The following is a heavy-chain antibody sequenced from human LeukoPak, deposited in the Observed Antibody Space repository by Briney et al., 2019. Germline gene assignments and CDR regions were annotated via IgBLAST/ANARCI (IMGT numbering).Heavy chain of an antibody. J-gene: IGHJ1*01. Sequence: GASVKVSCKASGYTFTGYYMHWVRQAPGQGLEWMGWINPNSGGTNYAQKFQGRVTMTRDTSISTAYMELSRLRSDDTAVYYCARVESYSVLEWLLHPKYFQHWGQGTLVTVSS. CDR1: GYTFTGYY. CDR2: INPNSGGT. CDR3: ARVESYSVLEWLLHPKYFQH. V-gene: IGHV1-2*02. D-gene: IGHD3-3*01.